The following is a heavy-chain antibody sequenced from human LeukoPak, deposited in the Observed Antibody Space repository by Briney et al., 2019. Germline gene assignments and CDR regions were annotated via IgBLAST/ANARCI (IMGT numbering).Heavy chain of an antibody. J-gene: IGHJ4*02. CDR3: ARVIYDSSGYSDY. CDR1: GFTFSSYW. V-gene: IGHV3-7*04. CDR2: IKQDGGEK. D-gene: IGHD3-22*01. Sequence: GGSLRLSCAAPGFTFSSYWMRWVRQAPGKGLEWVADIKQDGGEKYYVDSVKGRFTISRDNAKNLLYLQMNSLRAEDTAVYYCARVIYDSSGYSDYWGQGTLVTVSS.